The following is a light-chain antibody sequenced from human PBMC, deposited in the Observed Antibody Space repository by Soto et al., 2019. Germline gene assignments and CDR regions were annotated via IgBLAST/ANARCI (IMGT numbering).Light chain of an antibody. V-gene: IGKV3-11*01. Sequence: EIVLTQSPGTLSLSPGERATLSCRASQSVSSHLAWYQQKPGQAPRLLIYDASNRPTRIPARFSGSGSGTDFTLTISSLEPEDFAVYHCVQRTTWPWTCGQGSKVEIK. CDR2: DAS. CDR1: QSVSSH. J-gene: IGKJ1*01. CDR3: VQRTTWPWT.